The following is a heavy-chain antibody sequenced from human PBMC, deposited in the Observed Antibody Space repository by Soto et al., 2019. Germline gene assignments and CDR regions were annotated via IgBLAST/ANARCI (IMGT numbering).Heavy chain of an antibody. Sequence: SETLSLTCTVSGGSISSYYWSWIRQPPGKGLEWIGYIYYSGTTNYNPTLKSRITILVDTSENQFSLKLTSVTAADTAVYYCARHTDDILTGNEALDIWGQGTVVTVSS. CDR1: GGSISSYY. CDR2: IYYSGTT. D-gene: IGHD3-9*01. V-gene: IGHV4-59*08. CDR3: ARHTDDILTGNEALDI. J-gene: IGHJ3*02.